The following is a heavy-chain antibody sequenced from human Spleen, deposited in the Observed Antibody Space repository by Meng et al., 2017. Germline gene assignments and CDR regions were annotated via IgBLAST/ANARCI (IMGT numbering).Heavy chain of an antibody. D-gene: IGHD6-19*01. Sequence: QRQLQEPGPGLVRPPETLSLTCTVSGGSVSSISYYWSWIRQPPGRGLEWIGDISYSGSTRYNSSLMSRVTISVDTSKNQFSLKLSSVTAADTAVYYCASQEESGWYAYPGYWGQGTLVTVSS. J-gene: IGHJ4*02. CDR3: ASQEESGWYAYPGY. V-gene: IGHV4-61*01. CDR2: ISYSGST. CDR1: GGSVSSISYY.